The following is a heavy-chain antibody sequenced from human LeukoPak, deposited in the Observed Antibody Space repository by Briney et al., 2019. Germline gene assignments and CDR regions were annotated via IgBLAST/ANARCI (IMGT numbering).Heavy chain of an antibody. D-gene: IGHD7-27*01. CDR1: GGSISSYY. Sequence: SETLSLTCTVSGGSISSYYWSWIRQPPGKGLEWIGYIYYSGSTNYNPSLKSRDTISVDTSKNQFSLKLSSVTAADTAVYYCATAGEGPYYFDYWGQGTLVTVSS. V-gene: IGHV4-59*01. CDR3: ATAGEGPYYFDY. J-gene: IGHJ4*02. CDR2: IYYSGST.